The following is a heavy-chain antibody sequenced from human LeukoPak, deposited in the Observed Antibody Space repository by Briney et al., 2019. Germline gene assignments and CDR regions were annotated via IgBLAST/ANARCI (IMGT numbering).Heavy chain of an antibody. J-gene: IGHJ4*02. CDR3: ARVESYYFDY. V-gene: IGHV4-31*03. CDR2: IYYSGST. CDR1: GGSISSGGYY. Sequence: SGTLSLTCTVSGGSISSGGYYWSWIRQHPGKGLEWIGYIYYSGSTYYNPSLKSRVTISVDTSKNQFSLKLSPVTAADTAVYYCARVESYYFDYWGQGTLVTVSS.